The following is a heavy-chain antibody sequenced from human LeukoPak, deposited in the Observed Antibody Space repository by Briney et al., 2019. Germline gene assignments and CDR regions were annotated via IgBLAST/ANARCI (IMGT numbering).Heavy chain of an antibody. D-gene: IGHD2-15*01. V-gene: IGHV4-38-2*02. CDR3: ARVYCSGGSCYLAYFDS. J-gene: IGHJ4*02. Sequence: NPSETLSLTCTVSGGSISSYYWGWIRQPPGKGLEWIGSIYHSGSTFYNPSLKSRVTVSVDTSKNQFSLKLSSVTAADTAVYCCARVYCSGGSCYLAYFDSWGQGTLVTVSS. CDR1: GGSISSYY. CDR2: IYHSGST.